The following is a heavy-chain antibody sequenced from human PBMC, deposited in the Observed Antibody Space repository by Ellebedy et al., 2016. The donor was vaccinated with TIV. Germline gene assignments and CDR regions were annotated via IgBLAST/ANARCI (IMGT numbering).Heavy chain of an antibody. V-gene: IGHV1-69*13. CDR1: GGTFSSYA. J-gene: IGHJ4*02. Sequence: SVKVSXXASGGTFSSYAISWVRQAPGQGLEWMGGIIPIFGTANYAQKFQGRVTITADESTSTAYMELSSLRSEDTAVYYCARGPFNYYGSGSYYTPIDYWGQGTLVTVSS. D-gene: IGHD3-10*01. CDR3: ARGPFNYYGSGSYYTPIDY. CDR2: IIPIFGTA.